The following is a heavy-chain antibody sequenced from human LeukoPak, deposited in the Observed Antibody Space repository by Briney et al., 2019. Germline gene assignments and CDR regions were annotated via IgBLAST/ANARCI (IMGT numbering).Heavy chain of an antibody. Sequence: QPSETLSLTCAVYGGSFSGYYWSWIGQPPGKGLEWIGEINHSGSTNYNPSLKSRVTISVDTSKNQFSLKLSSVTAADTAVYYCARDLRSSSWPYYYYYYMDVWGKGTTVTVSS. CDR2: INHSGST. J-gene: IGHJ6*03. CDR3: ARDLRSSSWPYYYYYYMDV. CDR1: GGSFSGYY. D-gene: IGHD6-13*01. V-gene: IGHV4-34*01.